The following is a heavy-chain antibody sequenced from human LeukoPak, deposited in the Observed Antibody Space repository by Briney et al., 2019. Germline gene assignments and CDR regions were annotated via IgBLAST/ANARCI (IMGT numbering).Heavy chain of an antibody. J-gene: IGHJ4*02. V-gene: IGHV3-9*01. Sequence: GGSLRLSCAASGFTFDDYAMHWVRQAPGKGLEWVSGITWNSDNIEYADSVKGRFTISRDNAKNSLYLQMNSLRAEDTAVYYCARTPAIAVAGTHFDYWGQGTLVAVSS. CDR1: GFTFDDYA. CDR3: ARTPAIAVAGTHFDY. CDR2: ITWNSDNI. D-gene: IGHD6-19*01.